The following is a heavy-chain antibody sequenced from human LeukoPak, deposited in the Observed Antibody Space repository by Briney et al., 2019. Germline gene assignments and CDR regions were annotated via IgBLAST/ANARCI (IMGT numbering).Heavy chain of an antibody. Sequence: GGSLRLSCAASGFTFSSYGMHWVRQAPGKGLEWVAVISYDGSNKYYADSVKGRFTISRDNSKNTLYLQMNSLRAEDTAVYYCAKAYGSGSYYRYSYGMDVWGQGTTVTVSS. D-gene: IGHD3-10*01. CDR3: AKAYGSGSYYRYSYGMDV. V-gene: IGHV3-30*18. CDR1: GFTFSSYG. J-gene: IGHJ6*02. CDR2: ISYDGSNK.